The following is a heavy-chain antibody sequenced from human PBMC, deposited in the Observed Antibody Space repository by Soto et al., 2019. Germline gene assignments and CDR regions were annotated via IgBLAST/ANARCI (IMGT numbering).Heavy chain of an antibody. CDR2: INPSGDGT. Sequence: ASVKVYCKASGYTFTNYFMHWVRQAPGQGLEWMGLINPSGDGTNYAPTFQGRITMTRDTSTNTVYLDLRSLRSEDTAVFFCARGHAAGPSFDYWGQGTLVTVSS. D-gene: IGHD6-13*01. V-gene: IGHV1-46*01. CDR1: GYTFTNYF. J-gene: IGHJ4*02. CDR3: ARGHAAGPSFDY.